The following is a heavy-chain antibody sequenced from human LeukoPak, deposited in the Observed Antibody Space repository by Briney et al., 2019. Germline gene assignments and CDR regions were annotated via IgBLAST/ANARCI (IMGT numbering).Heavy chain of an antibody. V-gene: IGHV3-53*05. CDR3: AGRRVLDASFDY. Sequence: PGGSLRLSCAASGCTVSNNYMSGVRQAPGRGLEWVSVIYSGDNTYYGESVKGRFTISRDNSKNTLFLQMNRLRAEDTAVYYCAGRRVLDASFDYWGQGTLVTVSS. CDR2: IYSGDNT. J-gene: IGHJ4*02. D-gene: IGHD3-16*01. CDR1: GCTVSNNY.